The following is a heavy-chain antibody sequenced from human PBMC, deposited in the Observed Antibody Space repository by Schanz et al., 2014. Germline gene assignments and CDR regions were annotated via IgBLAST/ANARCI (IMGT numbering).Heavy chain of an antibody. CDR3: ARDGYSVVVISPTESFDI. J-gene: IGHJ3*02. CDR2: INSDGTKR. V-gene: IGHV3-33*08. D-gene: IGHD2-21*01. CDR1: GFTLSSYG. Sequence: QVPLVESGGGLVKPGGSLRLSCAASGFTLSSYGMHWVRQAPGKGLEWVAFINSDGTKRFYADSVKSRFTISRDNSRNTLYLQMNSLRAEDTAVYYCARDGYSVVVISPTESFDIWGQGTMVTVSP.